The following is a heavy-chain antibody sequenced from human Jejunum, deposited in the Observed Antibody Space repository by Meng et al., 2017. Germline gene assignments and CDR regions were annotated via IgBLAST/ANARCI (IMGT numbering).Heavy chain of an antibody. CDR2: VYYGGSI. V-gene: IGHV4-4*02. Sequence: QVQLQESGPGLVEPSWTLSLTFSFSGGSISSRNLWSWVRQPPGKGLEWIGEVYYGGSINYYPSVKSRVTISLDKAKNRLSLNLSSVTAEDTAGYYCASLKDFDRRGYYYFESWCQGTLVTVSS. J-gene: IGHJ4*02. CDR3: ASLKDFDRRGYYYFES. CDR1: GGSISSRNL. D-gene: IGHD3-22*01.